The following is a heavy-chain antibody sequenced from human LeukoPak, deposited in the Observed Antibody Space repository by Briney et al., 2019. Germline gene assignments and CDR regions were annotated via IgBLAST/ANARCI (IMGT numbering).Heavy chain of an antibody. J-gene: IGHJ4*02. CDR1: GGSFSSYY. CDR2: INHSGST. D-gene: IGHD6-19*01. Sequence: PSETLSLTCAVYGGSFSSYYWSWIRQPPGKGLEWIGEINHSGSTNCNPSLKSRVTISVDTSKNQFSLKLSSVTAADTAVYYCARARVAGPIDYWGQGTLVTVSS. CDR3: ARARVAGPIDY. V-gene: IGHV4-34*01.